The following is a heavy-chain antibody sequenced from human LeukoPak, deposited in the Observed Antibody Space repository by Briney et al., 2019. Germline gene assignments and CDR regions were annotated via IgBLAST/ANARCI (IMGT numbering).Heavy chain of an antibody. CDR3: AKLGGKSAYGDEYYGMDV. Sequence: GGSLRLSRAASELQAITWVREAAGQELGWVSAISRSVGSTYYADSLKGRFTISRDKSNNSMYLQMNSLRAEDTAVYYCAKLGGKSAYGDEYYGMDVWGQGTTVTVSS. D-gene: IGHD4-17*01. CDR2: ISRSVGST. J-gene: IGHJ6*02. V-gene: IGHV3-23*01. CDR1: ELQA.